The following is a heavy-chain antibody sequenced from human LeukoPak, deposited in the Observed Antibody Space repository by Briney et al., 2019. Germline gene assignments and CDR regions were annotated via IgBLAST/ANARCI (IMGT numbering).Heavy chain of an antibody. CDR3: ATTGPYYYDSSGYYFEGYYFDY. D-gene: IGHD3-22*01. J-gene: IGHJ4*02. CDR1: GFTFSSYG. CDR2: ISGSGGST. Sequence: GGSLRLSCAASGFTFSSYGMSWVRQAPGKGLEWVSAISGSGGSTYYADSVKGRFTISRDNSKNTLYLQMNSLRAEDTAVYYCATTGPYYYDSSGYYFEGYYFDYWGQGTLVTVSS. V-gene: IGHV3-23*01.